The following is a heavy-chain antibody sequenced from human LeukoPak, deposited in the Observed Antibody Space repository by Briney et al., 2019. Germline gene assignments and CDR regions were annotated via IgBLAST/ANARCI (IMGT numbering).Heavy chain of an antibody. CDR1: GGSFSAYY. CDR2: IVHSGNT. CDR3: ARFGSSTWYKGAFDI. D-gene: IGHD1-1*01. Sequence: KSSETLSLTCAVHGGSFSAYYWSWIRQPPGKGLEWIGEIVHSGNTKYNPSLKSRVTISVDTSKNQFSLNLTSVTAADTAVYYCARFGSSTWYKGAFDIWGQGTMVSVAS. J-gene: IGHJ3*02. V-gene: IGHV4-34*12.